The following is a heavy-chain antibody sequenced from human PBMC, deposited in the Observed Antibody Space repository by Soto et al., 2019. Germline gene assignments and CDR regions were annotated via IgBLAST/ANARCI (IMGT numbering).Heavy chain of an antibody. Sequence: SETLSLTCTVSGGSISRYYWCWIRQPPGKGLEWIGYIYYSGSTNYNPSLKSRVTISVDTSKNQFSLKLSSVTAADTAVYYCARLIVGPDVFDYRAQRTPVTVSS. J-gene: IGHJ4*02. CDR3: ARLIVGPDVFDY. CDR1: GGSISRYY. CDR2: IYYSGST. D-gene: IGHD2-21*01. V-gene: IGHV4-59*01.